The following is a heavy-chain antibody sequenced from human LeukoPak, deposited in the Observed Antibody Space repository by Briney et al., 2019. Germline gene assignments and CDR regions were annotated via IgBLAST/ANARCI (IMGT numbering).Heavy chain of an antibody. V-gene: IGHV4-39*01. CDR1: GGSISSSSYY. J-gene: IGHJ5*02. D-gene: IGHD6-6*01. CDR2: IYYSGST. Sequence: SETLSLTCTVSGGSISSSSYYWGWISQTPGKGLEWIRSIYYSGSTYYNPSLKSRVTISVDTSKNQFSLKLSSVTAADTAVYYCARSPEYSSSSEWFDPCGQGTLVTVSS. CDR3: ARSPEYSSSSEWFDP.